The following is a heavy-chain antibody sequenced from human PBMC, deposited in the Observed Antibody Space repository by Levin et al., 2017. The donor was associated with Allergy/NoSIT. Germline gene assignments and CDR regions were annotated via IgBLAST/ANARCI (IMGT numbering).Heavy chain of an antibody. CDR3: ARARNKYCSSTSCYDAFDI. D-gene: IGHD2-2*01. J-gene: IGHJ3*02. Sequence: LSLTCAASGFTFRSYEMNWVRQAPGKGLEWVSYISSSGSTIYYADSVKGRFTISRDNAKNSLYLQMNSLRAEDTAVYYCARARNKYCSSTSCYDAFDIWGQGTMVTVSS. CDR1: GFTFRSYE. V-gene: IGHV3-48*03. CDR2: ISSSGSTI.